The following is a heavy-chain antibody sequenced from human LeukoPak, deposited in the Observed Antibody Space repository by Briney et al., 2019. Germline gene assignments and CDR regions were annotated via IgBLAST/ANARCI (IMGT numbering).Heavy chain of an antibody. Sequence: GGSQRLSCAASGFTFSSYAMSWVRQAPGKGLEWVSAISGSGGSTYYADSVKGRFTISRDNSKNTLYLQMNSLRAEDTAVYYCAKDTQSITMVRGVIFDYWGQGTLVTVSS. CDR3: AKDTQSITMVRGVIFDY. J-gene: IGHJ4*02. CDR1: GFTFSSYA. D-gene: IGHD3-10*01. CDR2: ISGSGGST. V-gene: IGHV3-23*01.